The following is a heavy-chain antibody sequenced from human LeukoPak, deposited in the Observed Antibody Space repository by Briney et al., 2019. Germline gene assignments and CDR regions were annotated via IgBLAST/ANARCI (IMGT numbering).Heavy chain of an antibody. V-gene: IGHV4-59*08. CDR2: IYYSGST. D-gene: IGHD5-18*01. Sequence: SETLSLTCTVSGGSISSYYWSWIRQPPGKGLEWIGYIYYSGSTNYNPSLKSRVTISVDTSKNQFSLKLSSVTAADTAVYYCARTTAMDYYYYYGMDVWGQGTTVTVSS. J-gene: IGHJ6*02. CDR1: GGSISSYY. CDR3: ARTTAMDYYYYYGMDV.